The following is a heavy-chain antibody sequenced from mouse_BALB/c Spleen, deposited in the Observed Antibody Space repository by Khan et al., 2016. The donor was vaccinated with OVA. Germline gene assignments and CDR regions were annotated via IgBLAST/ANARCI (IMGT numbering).Heavy chain of an antibody. Sequence: QVQLKQSGAELARPGASVKMSCKASGYTFTTYTIHWVQQRPGQGLEWIGYIIPSNDYTNYNQKFKDRAPLTADKSSSTAYMQMSSLTSENSAVDYIVREWCYNRSAGSFAYWGQGTLVTVSA. V-gene: IGHV1-4*01. J-gene: IGHJ3*01. CDR2: IIPSNDYT. D-gene: IGHD2-14*01. CDR1: GYTFTTYT. CDR3: VREWCYNRSAGSFAY.